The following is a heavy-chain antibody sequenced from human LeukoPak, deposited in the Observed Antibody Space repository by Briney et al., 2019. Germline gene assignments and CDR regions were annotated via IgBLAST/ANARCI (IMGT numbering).Heavy chain of an antibody. CDR2: ISHSGRT. CDR3: ARGPHDYSSGWYT. J-gene: IGHJ5*02. D-gene: IGHD6-19*01. CDR1: GGSFSGYY. Sequence: PSETLSLTCDVYGGSFSGYYWSWIRQPPGKGLEWIGEISHSGRTTYNPPLKSRVSISVDTSKNQFSLKVRSVTAADTAVYWCARGPHDYSSGWYTWGQGTLVIVSS. V-gene: IGHV4-34*01.